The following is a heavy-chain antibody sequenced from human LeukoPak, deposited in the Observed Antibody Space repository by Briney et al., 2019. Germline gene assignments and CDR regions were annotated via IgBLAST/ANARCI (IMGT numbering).Heavy chain of an antibody. D-gene: IGHD6-13*01. CDR1: GFTFNNAW. Sequence: GGSLRLSCAASGFTFNNAWMSWVRQAPGKGLEWVGRFKSKTDGGATDYAAPVKGRFTISRDDSKNTLYLQMNSLKTEDTAVYYCSPRRAAAAHGEPYYYYMDVWGKGTTVTVSS. J-gene: IGHJ6*03. CDR3: SPRRAAAAHGEPYYYYMDV. V-gene: IGHV3-15*01. CDR2: FKSKTDGGAT.